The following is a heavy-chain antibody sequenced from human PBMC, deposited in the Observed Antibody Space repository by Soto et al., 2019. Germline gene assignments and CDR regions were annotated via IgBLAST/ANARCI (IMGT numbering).Heavy chain of an antibody. J-gene: IGHJ4*02. CDR3: ARAIPPGGDVTRDSGSYSSFYYFDF. Sequence: PSETLSLTCTVSGGSISSYYWSWIRQPPGKGLEWIGYIYYSGSTNYNPSLKSRVTISVDTSKNQFSLKLSSVTAADTAVYYCARAIPPGGDVTRDSGSYSSFYYFDFWGQGTLVTVSS. CDR2: IYYSGST. CDR1: GGSISSYY. D-gene: IGHD3-10*01. V-gene: IGHV4-59*01.